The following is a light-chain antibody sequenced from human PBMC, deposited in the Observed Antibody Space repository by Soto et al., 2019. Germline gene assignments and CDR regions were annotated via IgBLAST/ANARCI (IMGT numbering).Light chain of an antibody. J-gene: IGLJ2*01. CDR2: DVS. CDR3: SSYTSSSTLGYVV. V-gene: IGLV2-14*01. Sequence: QSALTQPASVSGSPGQSITISCTGTSSDVGGYNYVSWYQQHPGKAPKLMIYDVSNRPSGVSNRFSGSKSGNTASLTISGLQAEDEADYYCSSYTSSSTLGYVVFGGGTQLTVL. CDR1: SSDVGGYNY.